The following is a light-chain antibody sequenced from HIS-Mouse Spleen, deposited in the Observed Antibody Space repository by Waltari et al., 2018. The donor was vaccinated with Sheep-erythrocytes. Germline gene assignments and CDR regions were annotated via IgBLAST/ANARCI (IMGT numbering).Light chain of an antibody. CDR2: AAS. J-gene: IGKJ2*01. Sequence: AIQMTQSPSSLSASVGDRVTITYRASQGIRNDLGWYQQNPGKPPKLLIYAASSLQSGVTSRFSGSGSGTDFTLTISSLQPEDFATYYCLQDYNYPYTCGQGTKLEIK. CDR1: QGIRND. V-gene: IGKV1-6*01. CDR3: LQDYNYPYT.